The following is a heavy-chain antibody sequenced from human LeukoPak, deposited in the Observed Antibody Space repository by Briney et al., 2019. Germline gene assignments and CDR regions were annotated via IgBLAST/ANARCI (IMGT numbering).Heavy chain of an antibody. J-gene: IGHJ4*02. V-gene: IGHV1-2*02. D-gene: IGHD6-6*01. CDR3: ARARATYFIAALAY. Sequence: ASVKVSCKASGYNFTGYYMHWVRQAPGQGLEWMGWINPNSGGTNYAQKFQGRVTMTRDTSISTAYMELSRLRSDDTAVYYCARARATYFIAALAYWGQGTLVTVSS. CDR2: INPNSGGT. CDR1: GYNFTGYY.